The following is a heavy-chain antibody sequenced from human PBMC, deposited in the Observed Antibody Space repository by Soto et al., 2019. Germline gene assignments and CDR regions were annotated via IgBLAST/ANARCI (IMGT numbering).Heavy chain of an antibody. CDR1: GFSFSSYA. CDR2: ISGSGGT. Sequence: EVQLLESGGGLVQPGGSLRLSCAASGFSFSSYAMSWVRQAPGKGLEWVSVISGSGGTDYADSVKGRFTISRDNSKRTLYLRMNTLRADDTAVYYCAKGASYGSRSYPLDPWGQGTLVTVSS. V-gene: IGHV3-23*01. D-gene: IGHD3-10*01. J-gene: IGHJ5*02. CDR3: AKGASYGSRSYPLDP.